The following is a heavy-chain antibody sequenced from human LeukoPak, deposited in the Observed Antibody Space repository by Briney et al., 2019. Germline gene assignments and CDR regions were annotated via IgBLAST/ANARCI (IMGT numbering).Heavy chain of an antibody. J-gene: IGHJ4*02. Sequence: GRSLRLSCAASGFNFDDYSMHWIRQAPGKGLEWVSGISWNSGSAGYADSVKGRFTIFRDNAKNSLYLQMNSLRTEDTALYYCAKDRTYSGYDALDYWGQGTLVTVSS. CDR1: GFNFDDYS. V-gene: IGHV3-9*01. CDR3: AKDRTYSGYDALDY. D-gene: IGHD5-12*01. CDR2: ISWNSGSA.